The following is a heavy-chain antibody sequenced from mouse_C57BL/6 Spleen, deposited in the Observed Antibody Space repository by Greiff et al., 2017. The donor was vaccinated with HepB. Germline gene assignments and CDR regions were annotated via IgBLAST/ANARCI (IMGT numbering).Heavy chain of an antibody. CDR3: TSLPHPYYFDY. CDR1: GYTFTDYE. Sequence: QVQLQQSGAELVRPGASVTLSCKASGYTFTDYEMHWVKQTPVHGLEWIGAIDPETGGTAYNQKFKGKAILTADKSSSTAYMELRSLTSEDSAVYYCTSLPHPYYFDYWGQGTTLTVSS. CDR2: IDPETGGT. V-gene: IGHV1-15*01. J-gene: IGHJ2*01.